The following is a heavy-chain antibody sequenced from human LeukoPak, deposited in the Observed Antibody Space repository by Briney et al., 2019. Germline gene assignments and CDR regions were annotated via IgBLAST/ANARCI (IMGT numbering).Heavy chain of an antibody. CDR1: RFNVNNYW. D-gene: IGHD3-10*01. V-gene: IGHV3-74*01. Sequence: GGSLRLSCAASRFNVNNYWMHWVRQAPGKGLVWVSRINEDGRVTSYAGSVRGRFTISRDSVENTLHLQMNSLRAEDTAVYYCVRVSHYGSGYYYTLAYWGQGTLVTVSS. CDR2: INEDGRVT. CDR3: VRVSHYGSGYYYTLAY. J-gene: IGHJ4*02.